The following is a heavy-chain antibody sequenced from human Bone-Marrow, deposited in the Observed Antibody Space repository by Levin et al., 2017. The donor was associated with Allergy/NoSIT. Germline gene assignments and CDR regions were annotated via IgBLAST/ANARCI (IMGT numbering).Heavy chain of an antibody. CDR1: GGSIINYY. Sequence: NTSETLSLTCTVSGGSIINYYWSWVRQPAGKGLEWIGHIYSNGTTRDNPSLKRRLTMSVDTSKKQLSLKLTSVTAADTAIYYCARDAEYYDFWSGSDFWGQGIQVTVSS. V-gene: IGHV4-4*07. CDR3: ARDAEYYDFWSGSDF. J-gene: IGHJ4*02. D-gene: IGHD3-3*01. CDR2: IYSNGTT.